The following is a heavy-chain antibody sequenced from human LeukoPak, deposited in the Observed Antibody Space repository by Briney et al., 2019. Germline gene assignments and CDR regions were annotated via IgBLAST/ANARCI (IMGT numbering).Heavy chain of an antibody. D-gene: IGHD3-22*01. CDR3: AREQIGYYDSSGYFNY. J-gene: IGHJ4*02. CDR1: GFTFSSYS. CDR2: ISSSSSYI. Sequence: GGSLRLSCAASGFTFSSYSMNWVRQAPGKGLEWVSSISSSSSYIYYADSVKGRFTISRDNAKNSLYLQMNSLRAEDTAVYYCAREQIGYYDSSGYFNYWGQGTLVTVSS. V-gene: IGHV3-21*04.